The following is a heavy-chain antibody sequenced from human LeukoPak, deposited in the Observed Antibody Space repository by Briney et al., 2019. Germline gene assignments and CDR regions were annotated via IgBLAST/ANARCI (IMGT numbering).Heavy chain of an antibody. CDR1: GFTFSSYG. CDR3: ARELPNCSGGSCYSGYWVY. CDR2: ISSSSYYI. D-gene: IGHD2-15*01. J-gene: IGHJ4*02. V-gene: IGHV3-21*01. Sequence: GRSLRLSCAASGFTFSSYGMHWVRQAPGKGLEWVSSISSSSYYIYYADSVKGRFTISRDNAKNSLYLQMNSLRAEDTAVYYCARELPNCSGGSCYSGYWVYWGQGTLVTVSS.